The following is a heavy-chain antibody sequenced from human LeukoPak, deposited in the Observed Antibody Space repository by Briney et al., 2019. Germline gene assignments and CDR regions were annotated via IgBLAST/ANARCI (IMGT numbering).Heavy chain of an antibody. J-gene: IGHJ6*03. CDR3: ARSYGSGSYTAGYYYYMDV. CDR1: GYTFTGYY. CDR2: INPNSGGT. D-gene: IGHD3-10*01. V-gene: IGHV1-2*02. Sequence: ASVKVSCKASGYTFTGYYMHWVRQAPGQGLEWMGWINPNSGGTNYAQKFQDRVTMTRDTSISTAYMELSRLRSDDTAVYYCARSYGSGSYTAGYYYYMDVWGKGTTVTVSS.